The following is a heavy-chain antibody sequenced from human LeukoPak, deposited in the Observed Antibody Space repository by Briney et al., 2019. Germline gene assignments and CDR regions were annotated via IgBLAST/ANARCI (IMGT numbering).Heavy chain of an antibody. CDR1: GYTFTSYD. CDR3: AREGGGSSPGGMDV. CDR2: MNPNSGNT. D-gene: IGHD1-26*01. V-gene: IGHV1-8*01. Sequence: ASVKVSCKASGYTFTSYDINWVRQATGQGLEWMGWMNPNSGNTGYAEKFQGRVTMTRNTSISTAYMELSSLRSEATAVYYFAREGGGSSPGGMDVWGQGTTVTVSS. J-gene: IGHJ6*02.